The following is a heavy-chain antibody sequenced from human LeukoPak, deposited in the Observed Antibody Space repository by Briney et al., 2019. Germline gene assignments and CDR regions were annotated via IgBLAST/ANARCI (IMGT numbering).Heavy chain of an antibody. D-gene: IGHD3-3*01. J-gene: IGHJ6*02. CDR3: AKDTYYDFWSGYDYYYGMDV. CDR2: ISGSGGST. V-gene: IGHV3-23*01. CDR1: GFTFSSYA. Sequence: PGGSLRLSCAASGFTFSSYAMSWVRQAPGKGLEWVSAISGSGGSTYYADSVKGRFTISRDNSKNTLYLQMNSLRGEDTAVYYCAKDTYYDFWSGYDYYYGMDVWGQGTTVTVSS.